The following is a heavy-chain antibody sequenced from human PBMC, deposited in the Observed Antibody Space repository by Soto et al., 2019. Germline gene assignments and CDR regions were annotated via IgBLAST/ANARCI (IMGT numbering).Heavy chain of an antibody. J-gene: IGHJ3*02. CDR3: ARGTEERAGGVFDI. CDR1: GDPINSWY. V-gene: IGHV4-59*01. D-gene: IGHD1-26*01. CDR2: IYYSGRT. Sequence: QVQLQESGPGLVKPSETLSLTCTVSGDPINSWYWSWIRQPPGKRLEWIGFIYYSGRTNYNPSLESRVTMSVDTSKNQFSLKLTSVTAADTAVYFCARGTEERAGGVFDIWGQGTMVTVSS.